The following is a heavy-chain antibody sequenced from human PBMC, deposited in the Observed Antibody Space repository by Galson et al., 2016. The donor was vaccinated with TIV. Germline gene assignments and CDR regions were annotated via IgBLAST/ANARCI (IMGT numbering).Heavy chain of an antibody. Sequence: SETLSLTCSVSGESISRTSYFWGWIRQSPGKGLEWIGSDFYSGSTFYSGNIYSTPSLKSRLTISVDTSKNQFSLRLSSVTAADTAVYYCASHSGAVAGYDYGMDVWGQGTTVTVSS. D-gene: IGHD6-19*01. CDR2: DFYSGST. J-gene: IGHJ6*02. V-gene: IGHV4-39*01. CDR1: GESISRTSYF. CDR3: ASHSGAVAGYDYGMDV.